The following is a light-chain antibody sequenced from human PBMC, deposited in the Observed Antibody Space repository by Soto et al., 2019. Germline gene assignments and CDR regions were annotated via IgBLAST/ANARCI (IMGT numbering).Light chain of an antibody. CDR2: WAS. CDR1: QSVLYSPNNNNY. Sequence: DFVMTQSPDSLAVSLGERATINCKSSQSVLYSPNNNNYLSWYQQKPGHPPKLLIYWASTRESGVPDRFSGSGSGTDFTLTISSQQAEDVAVYYCHQYINAPWTFGQGTKVEIE. J-gene: IGKJ1*01. CDR3: HQYINAPWT. V-gene: IGKV4-1*01.